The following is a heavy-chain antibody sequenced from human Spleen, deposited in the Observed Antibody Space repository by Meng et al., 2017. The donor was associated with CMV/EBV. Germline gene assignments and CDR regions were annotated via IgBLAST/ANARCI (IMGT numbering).Heavy chain of an antibody. CDR1: GFTFSSYG. J-gene: IGHJ6*02. CDR3: ASVNPWGGGHYYYGMDV. V-gene: IGHV3-7*01. CDR2: IKQDGSKK. D-gene: IGHD7-27*01. Sequence: GESLKISCAASGFTFSSYGMHWVRQAPGKGLAWVANIKQDGSKKYYVDSVKGRFTISRDNSKNTLYLQMNSLRAEDTAVYYCASVNPWGGGHYYYGMDVWGQGTTVTVSS.